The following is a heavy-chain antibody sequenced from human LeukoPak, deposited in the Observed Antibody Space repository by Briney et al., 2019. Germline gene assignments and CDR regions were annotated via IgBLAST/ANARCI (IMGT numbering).Heavy chain of an antibody. D-gene: IGHD4-23*01. CDR1: IRCMYNRGDW. CDR2: MYYSGST. V-gene: IGHV4-31*03. CDR3: AREGVMVTSGFAFDI. J-gene: IGHJ3*02. Sequence: RSDTLSLMCTLWIRCMYNRGDWCRWIRQHPGKGLEWFGSMYYSGSTVYNPSLKSRFTISVDTSKNQFSLKLSSVTAEDTAVYYCAREGVMVTSGFAFDIWGQGTMVTVSS.